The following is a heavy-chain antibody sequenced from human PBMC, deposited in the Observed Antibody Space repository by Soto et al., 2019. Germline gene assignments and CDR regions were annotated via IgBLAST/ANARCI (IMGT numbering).Heavy chain of an antibody. D-gene: IGHD2-2*01. V-gene: IGHV3-11*01. J-gene: IGHJ3*02. CDR1: GFTFSDYY. Sequence: GGSLRLSCAASGFTFSDYYMTWIRQAPGKGLEWVSYMSSSGSIIYYGDSVKGRFTISRDNAKNSLYLQMNSLRAEDTAVYYCAGYCSSTSCPDPGPLYIWGQGTRVTVSS. CDR2: MSSSGSII. CDR3: AGYCSSTSCPDPGPLYI.